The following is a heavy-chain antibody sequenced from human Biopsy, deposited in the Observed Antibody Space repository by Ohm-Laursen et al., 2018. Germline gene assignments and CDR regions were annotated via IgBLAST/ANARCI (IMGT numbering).Heavy chain of an antibody. Sequence: SEILSLTWTVSGDPISSYYWSWIRQPPGKGLEWIGYVYYTGSTDYNPSLQSRVTISVDTSKNHFSLRLRSVTPADTAIYYCARDRGYYSDRTVPGYFDLWGRGTLVTVSS. CDR2: VYYTGST. D-gene: IGHD3-22*01. J-gene: IGHJ2*01. V-gene: IGHV4-59*01. CDR3: ARDRGYYSDRTVPGYFDL. CDR1: GDPISSYY.